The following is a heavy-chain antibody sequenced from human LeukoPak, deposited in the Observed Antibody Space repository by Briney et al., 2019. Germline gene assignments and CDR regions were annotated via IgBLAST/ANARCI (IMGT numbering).Heavy chain of an antibody. V-gene: IGHV4-61*01. CDR3: ARDYGPLGMDV. J-gene: IGHJ6*02. CDR1: GGSISSSSYY. CDR2: IYYSGST. D-gene: IGHD3-10*01. Sequence: PSETLSLTCTVSGGSISSSSYYWSWIRQPPGKGLEWIGYIYYSGSTNYNPSLKSRVTISVDTSKNQFSLKLSSVTAADTAVYYCARDYGPLGMDVWGQGTTVTVSS.